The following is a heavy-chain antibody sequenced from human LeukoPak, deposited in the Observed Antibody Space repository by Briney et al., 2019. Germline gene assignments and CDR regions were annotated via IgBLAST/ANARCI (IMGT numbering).Heavy chain of an antibody. D-gene: IGHD6-13*01. J-gene: IGHJ4*02. V-gene: IGHV4-39*01. CDR1: GVSISSSNSY. CDR3: ARHQRGSSWYHGGVDY. CDR2: IYYSGNT. Sequence: SETLSLTCTVSGVSISSSNSYWGWIRQPPGKGLEWIGSIYYSGNTYYNASLKSQVSISIDTSKNQFSLRLTSVTAADTAVYYCARHQRGSSWYHGGVDYWGQGTLVTVSS.